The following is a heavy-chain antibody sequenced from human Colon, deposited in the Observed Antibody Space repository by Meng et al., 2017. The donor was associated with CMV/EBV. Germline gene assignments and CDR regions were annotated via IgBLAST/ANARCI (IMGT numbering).Heavy chain of an antibody. J-gene: IGHJ4*02. Sequence: GESLKISCEASGFIFKNYIMHWVRQAPGKGLVWVSRISHDGTVTTYADSVKGRFTISRDNAQNTLYLQMNSLRAEDTAVYYCTRDVNWEFFDYWGQGTLVTVSS. D-gene: IGHD7-27*01. V-gene: IGHV3-74*01. CDR2: ISHDGTVT. CDR1: GFIFKNYI. CDR3: TRDVNWEFFDY.